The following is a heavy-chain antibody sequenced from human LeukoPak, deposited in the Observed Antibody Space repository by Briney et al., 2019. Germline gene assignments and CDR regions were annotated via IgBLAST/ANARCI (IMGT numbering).Heavy chain of an antibody. Sequence: SETLSLTCSVSGYSITSGYYWGWIRQPPGKGLEWIGTIYHSGSTYYNPSLTSRVTISVDTSKNQFSLKLSSVTAADTAVYYCARHKDYYYSYMDVWGKGTTVTISS. V-gene: IGHV4-38-2*02. CDR2: IYHSGST. J-gene: IGHJ6*03. CDR3: ARHKDYYYSYMDV. CDR1: GYSITSGYY.